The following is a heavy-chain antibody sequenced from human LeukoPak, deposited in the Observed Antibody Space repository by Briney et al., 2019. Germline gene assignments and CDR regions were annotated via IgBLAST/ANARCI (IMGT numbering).Heavy chain of an antibody. D-gene: IGHD3-9*01. V-gene: IGHV1-18*01. Sequence: ASVKVSCKASGYTFTNYGVSWVRQAPGQGLEWMGWINPNSGGTNYAQKFQGRVTMTRDTSTSTVYMGLSSLRSEDTAVYYCARTRRVPSDLTGYPYYYMDVWGKGTTVTISS. CDR3: ARTRRVPSDLTGYPYYYMDV. CDR1: GYTFTNYG. J-gene: IGHJ6*03. CDR2: INPNSGGT.